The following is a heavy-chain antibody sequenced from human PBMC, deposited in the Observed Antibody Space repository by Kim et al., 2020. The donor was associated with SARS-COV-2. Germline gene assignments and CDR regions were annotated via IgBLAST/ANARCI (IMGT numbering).Heavy chain of an antibody. D-gene: IGHD3-22*01. V-gene: IGHV3-30*04. J-gene: IGHJ4*02. CDR1: GFTFSSYA. CDR2: ISYDGSNK. Sequence: GGSLRLSCAASGFTFSSYAMHWVRQAPGKGLEWVAVISYDGSNKYYADSVKGRFTISRDNSKNTLYLQMNSLRAEDTAVYYCARDHYDSSGCFDYLGQGT. CDR3: ARDHYDSSGCFDY.